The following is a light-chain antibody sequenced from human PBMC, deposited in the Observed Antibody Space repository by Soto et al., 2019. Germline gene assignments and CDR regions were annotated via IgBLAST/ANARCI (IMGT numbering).Light chain of an antibody. V-gene: IGLV1-44*01. CDR1: SSNIGSGT. Sequence: QSVLTQPPSASGTPGQRVTISCSGSSSNIGSGTVNWYQQLPGAAPKLLIYNNNQRPSGVPDRFSGSKSGTSSSLAISGLQSEDEADYYCASWDVTLNGLYVFGPATKLTVL. CDR3: ASWDVTLNGLYV. CDR2: NNN. J-gene: IGLJ1*01.